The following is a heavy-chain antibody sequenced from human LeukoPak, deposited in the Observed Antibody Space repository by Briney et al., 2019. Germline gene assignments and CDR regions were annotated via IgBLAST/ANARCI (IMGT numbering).Heavy chain of an antibody. Sequence: GGSLRLSCAASGFAFNSYGMNWVRQAPGKGLEWISHISSSSSTIYYADSMKGRFTISRDNAKNSLYLQMTSLRAEDTAVYYCAGSDTTGYTPRESDYWYFDLWGRGTLVTVSS. D-gene: IGHD1-1*01. J-gene: IGHJ2*01. CDR2: ISSSSSTI. CDR3: AGSDTTGYTPRESDYWYFDL. V-gene: IGHV3-48*01. CDR1: GFAFNSYG.